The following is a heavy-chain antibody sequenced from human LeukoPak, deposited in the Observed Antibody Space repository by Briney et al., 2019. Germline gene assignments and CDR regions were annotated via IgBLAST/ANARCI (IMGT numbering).Heavy chain of an antibody. J-gene: IGHJ3*02. V-gene: IGHV4-39*01. CDR1: GGSISSSSYY. CDR2: IYYSGST. CDR3: ARPTTTDAFDI. D-gene: IGHD4-17*01. Sequence: SETLSLTCTVSGGSISSSSYYWGWIRQPPGKGLEWIGSIYYSGSTYYNPSLKSRVTISVDTSKNQFSLKLSSVTAADTAVYYCARPTTTDAFDIWGKGTMVTVSS.